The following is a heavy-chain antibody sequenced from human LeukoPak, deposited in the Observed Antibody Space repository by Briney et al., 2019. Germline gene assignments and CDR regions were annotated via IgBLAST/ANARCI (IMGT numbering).Heavy chain of an antibody. Sequence: GGSLRLSCAASGFTFDDYAMHWVRQAPGKGLEWVSGISWNSGSIGYADSVKGRFTISRDNAKNSLYLQMNSLRAEDTAVYYCAKSLGFGQGPGGGGLDAFDIWGQGTMVTVSS. J-gene: IGHJ3*02. D-gene: IGHD3-16*01. CDR1: GFTFDDYA. CDR2: ISWNSGSI. CDR3: AKSLGFGQGPGGGGLDAFDI. V-gene: IGHV3-9*01.